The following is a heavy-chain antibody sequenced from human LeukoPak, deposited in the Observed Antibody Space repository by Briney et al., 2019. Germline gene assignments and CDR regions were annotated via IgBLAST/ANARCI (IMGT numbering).Heavy chain of an antibody. Sequence: SETLSLTCTVSGDSIKSSRYYWAWVRQPQGTGLDWIASIYYSGTTYYNPSLKSRITISLDTSRNPQPPMLNPVTPADTAIYYCESGTPQRWSSFWGQGTLVTVSS. V-gene: IGHV4-39*06. CDR2: IYYSGTT. J-gene: IGHJ4*02. CDR1: GDSIKSSRYY. D-gene: IGHD3-10*01. CDR3: ESGTPQRWSSF.